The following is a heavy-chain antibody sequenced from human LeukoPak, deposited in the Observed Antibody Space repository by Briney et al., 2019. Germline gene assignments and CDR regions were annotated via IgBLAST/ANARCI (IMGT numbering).Heavy chain of an antibody. CDR2: ISYDGSNK. Sequence: GRSLRLSCAASGFTFSSYAMHWVRQAPGKGLEWVAVISYDGSNKYYADSVKGRFTISRDNSKNTLYLQMNSLRAEDTAVYYCARGNRIVPAAPGVYWGQGTLVSVSS. J-gene: IGHJ4*02. CDR1: GFTFSSYA. CDR3: ARGNRIVPAAPGVY. V-gene: IGHV3-30-3*01. D-gene: IGHD2-2*01.